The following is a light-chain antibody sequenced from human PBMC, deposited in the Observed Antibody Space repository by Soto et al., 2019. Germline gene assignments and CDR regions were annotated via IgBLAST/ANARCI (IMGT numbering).Light chain of an antibody. CDR2: GNN. J-gene: IGLJ2*01. V-gene: IGLV1-40*01. CDR1: SSNIGAGYD. CDR3: QSYDSSMSGSV. Sequence: QSVLTQPPSVSGAPGQRVTISCTGSSSNIGAGYDVHWYQLLPGTAPKLLIYGNNNRPSGVPDRFSGSKSGTSASLAITGLQADDEAHYYCQSYDSSMSGSVFGGGTKLTVL.